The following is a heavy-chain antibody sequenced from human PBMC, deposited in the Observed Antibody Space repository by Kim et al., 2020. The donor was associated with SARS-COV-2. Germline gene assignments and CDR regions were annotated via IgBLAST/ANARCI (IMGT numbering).Heavy chain of an antibody. CDR3: ARDTRDYYGMDV. CDR1: GFTFSSYG. V-gene: IGHV3-33*01. J-gene: IGHJ6*02. Sequence: GGSLRLSCAASGFTFSSYGMHWVRQAPGKGLEWVAVIWYDGSNKYYADSVKGRFTNSRYNSKNTLYLQMNSLRAEDTAVYYCARDTRDYYGMDVWGQGTT. CDR2: IWYDGSNK.